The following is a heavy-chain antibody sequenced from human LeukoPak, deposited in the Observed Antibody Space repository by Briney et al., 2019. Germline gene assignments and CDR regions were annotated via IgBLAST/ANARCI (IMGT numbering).Heavy chain of an antibody. Sequence: GGSLRLSCAASGFTFDDYVVHWVRQAPGKGLEWVSGISWNSANRDYADSVRGRFTISRDNAKNSLYLQMSSLTPEDTAFYYCAKARTVFTDAFDVWGQGTMVTVSS. V-gene: IGHV3-9*01. CDR1: GFTFDDYV. J-gene: IGHJ3*01. CDR3: AKARTVFTDAFDV. CDR2: ISWNSANR. D-gene: IGHD1-14*01.